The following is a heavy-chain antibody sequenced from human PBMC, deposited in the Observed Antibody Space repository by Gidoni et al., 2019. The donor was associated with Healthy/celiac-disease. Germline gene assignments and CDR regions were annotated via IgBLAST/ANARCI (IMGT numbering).Heavy chain of an antibody. CDR3: ARVDTAMALDY. D-gene: IGHD5-18*01. J-gene: IGHJ4*02. CDR1: GGSISSYY. V-gene: IGHV4-59*01. CDR2: IYYSGST. Sequence: QVQLQESGPGLVKPSETLSLTCPVSGGSISSYYWSWIRQPPGKGLEWIGYIYYSGSTNYNPSLKSRVTISVDTSKNQFSLKLSSVTAADTAVYYCARVDTAMALDYWGQGTLVTVSS.